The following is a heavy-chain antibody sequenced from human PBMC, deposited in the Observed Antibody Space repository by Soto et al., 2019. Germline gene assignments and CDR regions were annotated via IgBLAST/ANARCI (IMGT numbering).Heavy chain of an antibody. CDR2: INHSGST. V-gene: IGHV4-34*01. Sequence: SETLSLTCAVYGGSFSGYYWSWIRQPPGKGLEWIGEINHSGSTNYNPSLKSRVTISVDTSKNQFSLKLSSVTAADTAVYYCARGPEMDIAARPGGDYWGQGTLVTVSS. CDR3: ARGPEMDIAARPGGDY. CDR1: GGSFSGYY. D-gene: IGHD6-6*01. J-gene: IGHJ4*02.